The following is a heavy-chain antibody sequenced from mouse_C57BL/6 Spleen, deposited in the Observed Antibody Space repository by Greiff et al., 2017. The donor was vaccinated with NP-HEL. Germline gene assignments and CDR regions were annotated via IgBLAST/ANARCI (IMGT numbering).Heavy chain of an antibody. CDR3: ARSGGYARYYFDY. V-gene: IGHV1-53*01. CDR2: INPSNGGT. CDR1: GYTFTSYW. Sequence: QVHVKQPGTELVKPGASVKLSCKASGYTFTSYWMHWVKQRPGQGLEWIGNINPSNGGTNYNEKFKSKATLTVDKSSSTAYMQLSSLTSEDSAVYYCARSGGYARYYFDYWGQGTTLTVSS. J-gene: IGHJ2*01. D-gene: IGHD3-1*01.